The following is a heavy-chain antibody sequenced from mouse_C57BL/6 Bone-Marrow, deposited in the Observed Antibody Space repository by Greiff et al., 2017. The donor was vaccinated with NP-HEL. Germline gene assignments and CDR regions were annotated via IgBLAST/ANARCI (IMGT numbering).Heavy chain of an antibody. D-gene: IGHD2-14*01. CDR3: ARSIGDY. J-gene: IGHJ2*01. Sequence: VQLQQSGPELVKPGASVKISCKASGYTFTDYYMNWVKQSHGKSLEWIGVINPYNGGTSYNQKFKGKATLTVDKSSSTAYMELNSLTSEDSAVYYCARSIGDYWGQGTTLTVSS. CDR1: GYTFTDYY. CDR2: INPYNGGT. V-gene: IGHV1-19*01.